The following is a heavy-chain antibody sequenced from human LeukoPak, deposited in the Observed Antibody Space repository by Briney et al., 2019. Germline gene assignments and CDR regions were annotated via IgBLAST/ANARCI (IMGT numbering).Heavy chain of an antibody. V-gene: IGHV3-23*01. Sequence: GGSLRLSCAASGFTFSSYAMSWVRQAPGKGLEWISVIGVSGGNTYYADYVKGRFTISRDNSKSTLHLQMNSLRAEDTAVYYCAKMPNYCTGGSCYWYYFDYWGQGTLVTVSS. D-gene: IGHD2-15*01. CDR1: GFTFSSYA. CDR3: AKMPNYCTGGSCYWYYFDY. J-gene: IGHJ4*02. CDR2: IGVSGGNT.